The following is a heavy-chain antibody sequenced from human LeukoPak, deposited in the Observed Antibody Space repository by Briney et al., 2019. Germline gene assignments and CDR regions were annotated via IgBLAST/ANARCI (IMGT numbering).Heavy chain of an antibody. CDR3: AKDRYYYDSSGYRGPGVPEPEVGDY. J-gene: IGHJ4*02. CDR1: GFTFSSYA. Sequence: PGGSLRLSCAASGFTFSSYAMTWVRQAPGKGLEWVSAISGSGGSTYYADSVKGRFTISRDNSKNTLYLQMNSLRAEDTAVYYCAKDRYYYDSSGYRGPGVPEPEVGDYWGQGTLVTVSS. CDR2: ISGSGGST. D-gene: IGHD3-22*01. V-gene: IGHV3-23*01.